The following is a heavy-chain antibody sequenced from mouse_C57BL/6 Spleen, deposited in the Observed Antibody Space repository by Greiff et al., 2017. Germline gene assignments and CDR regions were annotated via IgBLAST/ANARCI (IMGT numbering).Heavy chain of an antibody. CDR3: AKPDTTVEAWFAY. Sequence: VKLVESGPGLVQPSQSLSITCTVSGFSLTSYGVHWVRQSPGKGLEWLGVIWRGGSTDYNAAFMSRLSITKDNSKSQVFFKMNSLQADDTAIYYCAKPDTTVEAWFAYWGQGTLVTVSA. V-gene: IGHV2-5*01. CDR1: GFSLTSYG. D-gene: IGHD1-1*01. CDR2: IWRGGST. J-gene: IGHJ3*01.